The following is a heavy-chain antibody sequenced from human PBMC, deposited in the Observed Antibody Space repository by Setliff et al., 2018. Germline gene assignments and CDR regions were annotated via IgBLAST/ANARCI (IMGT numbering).Heavy chain of an antibody. Sequence: SETLSLTCTVSGDSISSGDYFWSWIRQPPGKGLEWIAYIYHSGSAYYNPSLESRVTMSVDTSKNQFSLHLTSVTAADTAVYYCAREVGTSTSSDAFDVWGQGMMVTVSS. J-gene: IGHJ3*01. D-gene: IGHD1-26*01. CDR3: AREVGTSTSSDAFDV. V-gene: IGHV4-30-4*08. CDR1: GDSISSGDYF. CDR2: IYHSGSA.